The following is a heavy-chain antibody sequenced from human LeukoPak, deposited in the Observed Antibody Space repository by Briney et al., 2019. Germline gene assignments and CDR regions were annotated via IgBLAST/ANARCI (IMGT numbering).Heavy chain of an antibody. Sequence: ASVKVSCKASGGTFSSYAISWVRQAPGQGLEWMGGIIPIFGTANYAQKFQGRVTITADKSTSTAYMELSSLRSEDTAVYYCARAHRYCTNGVCYSRFDYWGQGTLVTVSS. CDR1: GGTFSSYA. CDR3: ARAHRYCTNGVCYSRFDY. CDR2: IIPIFGTA. D-gene: IGHD2-8*01. V-gene: IGHV1-69*06. J-gene: IGHJ4*02.